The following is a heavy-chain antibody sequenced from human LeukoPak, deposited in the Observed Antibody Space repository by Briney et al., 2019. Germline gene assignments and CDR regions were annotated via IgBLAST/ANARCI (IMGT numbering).Heavy chain of an antibody. CDR1: GGSISSYY. D-gene: IGHD3-10*01. J-gene: IGHJ3*02. Sequence: SETLSLTCTVSGGSISSYYWSWIRQPPGKRLEWIGYIYYSGSTNYNPSLKSRVTISVDTSKNQFSLKLSPVTAADTAVYYCARVEWFGESDDAFDIWGQGTMVTVSS. CDR3: ARVEWFGESDDAFDI. V-gene: IGHV4-59*01. CDR2: IYYSGST.